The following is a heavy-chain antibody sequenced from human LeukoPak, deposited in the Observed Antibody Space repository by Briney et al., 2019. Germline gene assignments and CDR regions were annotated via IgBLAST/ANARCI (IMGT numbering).Heavy chain of an antibody. Sequence: PSETLSLTCTVSGGSISTYYWSWIRQPAGKGLEWIGSIYYSGSTYYNPSLKSRVTISVDTSKNQFSLRLSSVTAADTAVYYCARGFWSRYYDYWGQGTLVTVSS. V-gene: IGHV4-59*08. CDR3: ARGFWSRYYDY. J-gene: IGHJ4*02. CDR2: IYYSGST. CDR1: GGSISTYY. D-gene: IGHD2-8*02.